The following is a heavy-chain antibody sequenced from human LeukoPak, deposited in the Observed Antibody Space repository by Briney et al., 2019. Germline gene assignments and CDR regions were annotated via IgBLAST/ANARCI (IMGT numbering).Heavy chain of an antibody. J-gene: IGHJ6*02. Sequence: GGSLRLSCAASGFTFSSYAMHWVRQAPGKGLEWVALMSYDGGNKFYADSVKGRFAISRDNSKNTLYLQMNSLRLEDTAVYYCAKGLRDADLFAEVTDYHYYYGLDVWGQGTTVTVSS. CDR3: AKGLRDADLFAEVTDYHYYYGLDV. CDR1: GFTFSSYA. D-gene: IGHD2-2*01. CDR2: MSYDGGNK. V-gene: IGHV3-30*18.